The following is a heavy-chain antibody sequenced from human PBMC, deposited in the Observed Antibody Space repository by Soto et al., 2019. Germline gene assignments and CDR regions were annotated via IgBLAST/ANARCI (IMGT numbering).Heavy chain of an antibody. D-gene: IGHD2-2*01. CDR1: GYSFTSYW. J-gene: IGHJ6*02. CDR3: AREVPLYCSSTSCYYIYYYGMDV. V-gene: IGHV5-10-1*01. Sequence: PGESLKISCKGSGYSFTSYWISWVRQMPGKGLEWMGRIDPSYSYTNYSPSFQGHVTISADKSISTAYLQWSSLKASDTAMYYCAREVPLYCSSTSCYYIYYYGMDVWGQGTTVTVSS. CDR2: IDPSYSYT.